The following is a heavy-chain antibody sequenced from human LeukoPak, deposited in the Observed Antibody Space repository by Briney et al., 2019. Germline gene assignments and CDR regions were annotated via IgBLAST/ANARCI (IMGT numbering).Heavy chain of an antibody. J-gene: IGHJ5*02. CDR1: GGTFSCYA. CDR3: ARRRSSGYNWFDP. CDR2: IIPIFGTA. Sequence: GASVNVSCKASGGTFSCYAISWVRQAPGQGLEWMGGIIPIFGTANYAQKFQGRVTITADESTSTAYMELSSLRSEDTAVYYCARRRSSGYNWFDPWGQGTLVTVSS. D-gene: IGHD3-22*01. V-gene: IGHV1-69*13.